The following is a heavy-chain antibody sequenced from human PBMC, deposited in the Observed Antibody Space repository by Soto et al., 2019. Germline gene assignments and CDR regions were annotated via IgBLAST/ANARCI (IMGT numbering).Heavy chain of an antibody. CDR2: ISYDGSNK. CDR1: GFTFSSYA. V-gene: IGHV3-30-3*01. Sequence: GGSLRLSCAASGFTFSSYAMHWVRQAPGKGLEWVAVISYDGSNKYYADSVKGRFTISRDNSKNTLYLQMNSLRAEDTAVYYCARDRPHPHRIAVAGTGGMDVWGQGTTVTVLL. J-gene: IGHJ6*02. CDR3: ARDRPHPHRIAVAGTGGMDV. D-gene: IGHD6-19*01.